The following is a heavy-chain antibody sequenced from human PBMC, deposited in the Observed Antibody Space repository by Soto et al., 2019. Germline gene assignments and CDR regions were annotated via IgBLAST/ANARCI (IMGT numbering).Heavy chain of an antibody. CDR2: VSGSGGNT. Sequence: GGSLRLSCAASGFAFSTYAMNWVRQAPGKGLEWVSSVSGSGGNTYYADSVKGRCTISRDNSKNTLYLQMNSLRAEDTAIYYCAKGGDSSSWSNYFDYWGQGTLVTVSS. CDR3: AKGGDSSSWSNYFDY. J-gene: IGHJ4*02. D-gene: IGHD6-13*01. CDR1: GFAFSTYA. V-gene: IGHV3-23*01.